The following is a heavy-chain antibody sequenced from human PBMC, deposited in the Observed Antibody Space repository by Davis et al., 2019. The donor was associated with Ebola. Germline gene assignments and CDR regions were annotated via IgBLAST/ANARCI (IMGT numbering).Heavy chain of an antibody. V-gene: IGHV3-21*01. CDR3: ARGGYYDSSGYSHAAFDI. CDR1: GFTSGDYA. Sequence: GESLKISCTGFGFTSGDYAMNWVRQAPGKGLEWVSSISSRSYYIYYSDSLKGRFTISRDNARNSVYLQMNSLRAEDTAVYHCARGGYYDSSGYSHAAFDIWGQGTMVTVSS. D-gene: IGHD3-22*01. CDR2: ISSRSYYI. J-gene: IGHJ3*02.